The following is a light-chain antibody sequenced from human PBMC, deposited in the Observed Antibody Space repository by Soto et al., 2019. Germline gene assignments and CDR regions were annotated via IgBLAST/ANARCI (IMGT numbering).Light chain of an antibody. J-gene: IGLJ2*01. CDR1: SSDVGGYNY. CDR3: SSYTSSCTYVV. CDR2: EAS. Sequence: QSALTQPASVSGSPGRSITISCTGTSSDVGGYNYVSWYQQHPGKAPKLMIYEASNRPSGVSNRFSGSKSGNTGSLTISGRQAEDEAEYYCSSYTSSCTYVVFGGGTKITVL. V-gene: IGLV2-14*01.